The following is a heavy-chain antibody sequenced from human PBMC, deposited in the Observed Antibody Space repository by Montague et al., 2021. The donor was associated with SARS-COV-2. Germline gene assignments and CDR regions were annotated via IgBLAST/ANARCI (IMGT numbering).Heavy chain of an antibody. J-gene: IGHJ6*02. V-gene: IGHV4-39*01. CDR1: CRCSRSRDHN. D-gene: IGHD5-18*01. CDR2: IDYREGT. CDR3: ARSSGYNYDISYYGMDV. Sequence: SETLSLTCTISCRCSRSRDHNGSALGRPPVTAPEWIRTIDYREGTYYSPSLKSRVTLSVDTSKNQFSLKLTSLTAADTAVYYCARSSGYNYDISYYGMDVWGQGTTVTVSS.